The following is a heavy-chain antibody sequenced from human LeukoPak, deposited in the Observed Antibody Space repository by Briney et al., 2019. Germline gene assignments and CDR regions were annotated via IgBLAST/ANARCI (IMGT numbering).Heavy chain of an antibody. D-gene: IGHD2-2*01. CDR2: IYSGGST. CDR3: ASRYCSSTSCYGVYFDY. CDR1: GFTFSRFH. V-gene: IGHV3-66*01. J-gene: IGHJ4*02. Sequence: GGSLRLSCDTSGFTFSRFHMHWLRQAPGKGLEWVSVIYSGGSTYYADSVKGRFTISRDNSKNTLYLQMNSLRAEDTAVYYCASRYCSSTSCYGVYFDYWGQGTLVTVSS.